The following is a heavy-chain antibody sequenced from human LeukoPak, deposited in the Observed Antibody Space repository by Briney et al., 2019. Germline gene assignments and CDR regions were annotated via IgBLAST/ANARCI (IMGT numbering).Heavy chain of an antibody. D-gene: IGHD1-26*01. Sequence: PSETLSLTCTVSGGSISSSSYYWGWIRQPPGKGLEWIGSIYYSGSTYYNPSLKSRVTISVDTSKNQFSLKLSSVTAADTAAYYCARHRNSGSYFHFDYWGQGTLVTVSS. J-gene: IGHJ4*02. CDR1: GGSISSSSYY. V-gene: IGHV4-39*01. CDR3: ARHRNSGSYFHFDY. CDR2: IYYSGST.